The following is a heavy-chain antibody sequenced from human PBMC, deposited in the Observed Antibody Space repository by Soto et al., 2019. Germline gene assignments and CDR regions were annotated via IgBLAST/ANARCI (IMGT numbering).Heavy chain of an antibody. CDR1: GGSISSGGYS. CDR2: IYHSGST. D-gene: IGHD6-25*01. V-gene: IGHV4-30-2*01. J-gene: IGHJ4*02. Sequence: QLQLQESGSGLVKPSQTLSLTCAVSGGSISSGGYSWSWIRQPPGKGLEWIGYIYHSGSTYYNPSLKGRAXMXXDRSKNQFSLKLSSVTAADTAVYDCAAGGRLPRYYCGQGTLVTVSS. CDR3: AAGGRLPRYY.